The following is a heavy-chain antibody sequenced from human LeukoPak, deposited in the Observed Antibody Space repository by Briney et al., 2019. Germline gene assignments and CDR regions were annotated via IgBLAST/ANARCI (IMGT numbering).Heavy chain of an antibody. V-gene: IGHV4-34*01. CDR3: ASEEGSGSLDY. CDR1: GGSFSGYY. CDR2: INHSGST. J-gene: IGHJ4*02. D-gene: IGHD3-10*01. Sequence: SETLSLTCAVYGGSFSGYYWSWIRQPPGKGLEWIGEINHSGSTNYNPSLKSRVTISVDTSKNQFSLKLSSVTAADTAVYYCASEEGSGSLDYWGQGTLVTVSS.